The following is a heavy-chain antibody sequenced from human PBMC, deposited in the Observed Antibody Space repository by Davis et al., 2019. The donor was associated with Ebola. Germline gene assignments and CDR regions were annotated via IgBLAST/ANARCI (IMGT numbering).Heavy chain of an antibody. CDR1: GFTFSSYA. Sequence: PGGSLRLSCAASGFTFSSYAMSWVRQAPGKGLEWVSAISGSGGSTYYADSVKGRFTISRDNSKNTLYLQMNSLRAEDTAVYYCAKFDCSGGGCYSFDYWGQGTLVTVSS. CDR3: AKFDCSGGGCYSFDY. D-gene: IGHD2-15*01. V-gene: IGHV3-23*01. CDR2: ISGSGGST. J-gene: IGHJ4*02.